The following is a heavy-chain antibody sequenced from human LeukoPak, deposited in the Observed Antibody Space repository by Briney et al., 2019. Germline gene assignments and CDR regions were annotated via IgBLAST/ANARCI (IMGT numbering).Heavy chain of an antibody. V-gene: IGHV4-59*01. J-gene: IGHJ4*02. Sequence: SETLSLTCTVPGGSISGYYWSWIRQPPGKGLEWIGYIYYSGSTNYKPSLKSRVTISVDTSKNQFSLKLSSVTAADTAVYYCARVPTTVTSQNFDYWGQGTLVTVSS. CDR2: IYYSGST. CDR3: ARVPTTVTSQNFDY. CDR1: GGSISGYY. D-gene: IGHD4-17*01.